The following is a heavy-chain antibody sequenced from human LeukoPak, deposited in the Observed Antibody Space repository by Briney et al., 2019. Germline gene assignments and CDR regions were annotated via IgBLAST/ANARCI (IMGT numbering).Heavy chain of an antibody. V-gene: IGHV4-39*07. CDR1: CLSISSSNDY. D-gene: IGHD3-22*01. CDR2: IYYSGRH. Sequence: SETLSLACFVSCLSISSSNDYCGWIRQPPGKGLEWIGSIYYSGRHNHNHALKSRVTMSVETSNNQFSLKVSSVTAADTDVYYCARDRYHYASSGYYQLDSWGQGTLVTVSS. CDR3: ARDRYHYASSGYYQLDS. J-gene: IGHJ4*02.